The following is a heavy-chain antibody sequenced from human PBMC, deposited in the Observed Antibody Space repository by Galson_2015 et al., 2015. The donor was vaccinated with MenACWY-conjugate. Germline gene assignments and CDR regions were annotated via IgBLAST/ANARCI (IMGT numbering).Heavy chain of an antibody. J-gene: IGHJ4*02. V-gene: IGHV4-38-2*02. CDR3: ARRVRRLTKPFDS. D-gene: IGHD3-10*01. CDR1: GYSISSGSF. Sequence: ETLSLTCTVSGYSISSGSFWAWVRQTPGKGLEWLGTTHHSGSTYYNPSLENRVTISLDTSKKEVSLRLNSVTAADSAVYYCARRVRRLTKPFDSWGQGLLVTVSS. CDR2: THHSGST.